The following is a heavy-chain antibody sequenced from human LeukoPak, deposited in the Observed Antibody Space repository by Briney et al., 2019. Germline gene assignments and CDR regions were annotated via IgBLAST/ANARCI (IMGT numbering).Heavy chain of an antibody. CDR1: GFTFSSYA. D-gene: IGHD6-13*01. Sequence: PGGSLRLSCAASGFTFSSYAMHWVRQAPGKGLEWVSAISGSGGSTYYADSVKGRFTISRDNSKNTLYLQMNSLRAEDTAVYYCAKDTSWAAAGHYFDYWGQGTLVTVSS. CDR3: AKDTSWAAAGHYFDY. CDR2: ISGSGGST. J-gene: IGHJ4*02. V-gene: IGHV3-23*01.